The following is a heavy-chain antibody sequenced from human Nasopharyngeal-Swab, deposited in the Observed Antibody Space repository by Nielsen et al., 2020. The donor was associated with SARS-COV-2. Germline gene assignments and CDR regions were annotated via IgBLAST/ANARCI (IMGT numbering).Heavy chain of an antibody. V-gene: IGHV4-31*02. Sequence: WIRQPPGKGLEWIGYINYSGSTYYNPSLKSRVTISVDTSKNEFSLKLTSVTVADTAVFYCARFGVFDAFDIWGQGTMVTVSS. D-gene: IGHD5/OR15-5a*01. CDR3: ARFGVFDAFDI. J-gene: IGHJ3*02. CDR2: INYSGST.